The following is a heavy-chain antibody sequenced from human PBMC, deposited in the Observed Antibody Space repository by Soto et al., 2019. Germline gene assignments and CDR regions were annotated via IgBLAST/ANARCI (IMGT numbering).Heavy chain of an antibody. D-gene: IGHD3-22*01. J-gene: IGHJ3*02. CDR3: ARTNKREYYYGTSSYPDIPFPFDI. CDR2: IIRIFGTA. CDR1: GGTFSSYA. Sequence: QVQLVQSGAEVKKPGSSVKVSCKASGGTFSSYAISWVRQAPGQGLEGMGGIIRIFGTANYAQKFQGRVTMTAEESTSTVYKELSSLRSEDTAVYYCARTNKREYYYGTSSYPDIPFPFDIWDQGTMVTVSS. V-gene: IGHV1-69*01.